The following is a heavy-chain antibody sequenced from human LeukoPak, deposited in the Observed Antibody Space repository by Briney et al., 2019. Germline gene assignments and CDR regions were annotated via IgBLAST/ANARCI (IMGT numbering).Heavy chain of an antibody. CDR2: IRSKAYGGTT. J-gene: IGHJ4*02. CDR1: GFTFGDYA. Sequence: GGSLRLSCTASGFTFGDYAMSWFRQAPGKGLEWVGFIRSKAYGGTTEYAASVKGRFTISRDDSKSIAYLQMNSLKTEDTAVYYCTITPAPGMYAIRYYFDYWGQGTLVTVSS. CDR3: TITPAPGMYAIRYYFDY. D-gene: IGHD2-8*01. V-gene: IGHV3-49*03.